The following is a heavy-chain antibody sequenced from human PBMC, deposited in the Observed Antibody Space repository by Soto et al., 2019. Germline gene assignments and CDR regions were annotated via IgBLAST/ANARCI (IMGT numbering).Heavy chain of an antibody. CDR1: GFTFSSFG. CDR2: ISGSGDSS. V-gene: IGHV3-23*01. D-gene: IGHD2-2*03. J-gene: IGHJ4*02. Sequence: GGSLRLSCTASGFTFSSFGMAWVRQAPGKGLEWVSAISGSGDSSYYADSVKDRFTISGDNPTNTLYLQMNNLRAEDTAVYYCAKVGIGMFSHKHHFDHWGQGTQVTVSS. CDR3: AKVGIGMFSHKHHFDH.